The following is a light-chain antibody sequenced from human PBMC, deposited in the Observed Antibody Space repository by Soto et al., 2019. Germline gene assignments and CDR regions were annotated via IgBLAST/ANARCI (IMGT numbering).Light chain of an antibody. CDR1: QSVSGD. CDR3: QQYNNWPPWT. Sequence: EIVLTQSPGTLSLSPWERATLSCRASQSVSGDYLAWYQQKPGQAPRLLIYGASSRATGIPDRFSGSGSGTEFTLTISSLQSEDFAVYYCQQYNNWPPWTFGQGTKVDIK. V-gene: IGKV3D-15*01. CDR2: GAS. J-gene: IGKJ1*01.